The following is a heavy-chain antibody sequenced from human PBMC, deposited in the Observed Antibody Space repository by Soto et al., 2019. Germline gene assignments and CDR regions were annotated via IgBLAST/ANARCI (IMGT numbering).Heavy chain of an antibody. CDR1: GYTFTDYA. V-gene: IGHV1-3*01. J-gene: IGHJ4*02. D-gene: IGHD2-15*01. CDR3: AREGAHYTPLDH. CDR2: INVGNGNT. Sequence: ASVKVSCKASGYTFTDYAIHWVRQAPGQGLEWMGWINVGNGNTGYSRKFQGRVTNVRXXXXSXXXIXVXXLTXEXTAIYYCAREGAHYTPLDHWGQGTLVTVSS.